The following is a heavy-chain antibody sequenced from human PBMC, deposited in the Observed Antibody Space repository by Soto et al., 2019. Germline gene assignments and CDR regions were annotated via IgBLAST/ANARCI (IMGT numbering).Heavy chain of an antibody. CDR1: GYTFTSYA. CDR3: ARESGLGNDNSNYALAY. Sequence: ASVKVSCKASGYTFTSYAMHWVRQAPGQRLEWMGWINAGNGNTKYSQKFQGRVTITRDTSASTAYMELSSLRSEDTAVYYCARESGLGNDNSNYALAYWGQGTLVTVSS. V-gene: IGHV1-3*01. D-gene: IGHD4-4*01. CDR2: INAGNGNT. J-gene: IGHJ4*02.